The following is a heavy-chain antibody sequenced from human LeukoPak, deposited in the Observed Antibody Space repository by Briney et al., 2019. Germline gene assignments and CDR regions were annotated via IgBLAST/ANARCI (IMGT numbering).Heavy chain of an antibody. V-gene: IGHV4-38-2*01. CDR1: GYSISSGYY. CDR2: IYHSGST. J-gene: IGHJ6*03. D-gene: IGHD4-23*01. Sequence: SETLSLTCAVSGYSISSGYYWGWIRQPPGKGLEWMRSIYHSGSTYYNPSLKSRVTISVDTSKNQFSLKLSSVTAADTAVYYCARVRGGNDYYYYYMDVWGKGTTVTVSS. CDR3: ARVRGGNDYYYYYMDV.